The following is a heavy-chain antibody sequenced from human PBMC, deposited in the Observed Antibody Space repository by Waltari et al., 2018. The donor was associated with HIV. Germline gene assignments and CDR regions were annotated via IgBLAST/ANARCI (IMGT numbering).Heavy chain of an antibody. V-gene: IGHV4-39*07. J-gene: IGHJ4*02. CDR3: ARVVAGTLDY. D-gene: IGHD1-7*01. CDR1: GGSISSSVYY. CDR2: IYYSGST. Sequence: QLQLQESGPGLVKPSENLFLTCTVSGGSISSSVYYWGWIRQPPGKGLEWIGSIYYSGSTYYNPSLKSRVTISVDTSKNQFSLKLSSVTAADTAVYYCARVVAGTLDYWGQGTLVTVSS.